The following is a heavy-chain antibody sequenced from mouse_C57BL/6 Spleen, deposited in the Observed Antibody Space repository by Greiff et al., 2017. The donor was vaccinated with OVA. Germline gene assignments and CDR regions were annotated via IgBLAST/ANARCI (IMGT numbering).Heavy chain of an antibody. CDR3: ARSGSSGSRFAY. CDR2: IYPGSGST. J-gene: IGHJ3*01. CDR1: GYTFTSYW. D-gene: IGHD3-2*02. Sequence: QVQLQQSGAELVKPGASVKMSCKASGYTFTSYWITWVKQRPGQGLEWIGDIYPGSGSTNYNEKFKSKATLTVDTSSSTAYMQLSSLTSEDSAVYYCARSGSSGSRFAYWGQGTLVTVSA. V-gene: IGHV1-55*01.